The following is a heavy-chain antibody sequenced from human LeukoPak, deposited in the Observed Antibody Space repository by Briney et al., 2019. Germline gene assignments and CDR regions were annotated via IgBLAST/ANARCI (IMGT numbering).Heavy chain of an antibody. J-gene: IGHJ4*02. CDR2: ISGSGGTT. V-gene: IGHV3-23*01. D-gene: IGHD1-26*01. CDR3: AKGARYSGSYYDY. Sequence: GGSLRLSCAASGFTFSSYAMSWVRQAPGKGLEWVSGISGSGGTTYYADSVKGRLTISRDNSKNTLYLQMNSLRADDTAVYYCAKGARYSGSYYDYWGQGTLVTVSS. CDR1: GFTFSSYA.